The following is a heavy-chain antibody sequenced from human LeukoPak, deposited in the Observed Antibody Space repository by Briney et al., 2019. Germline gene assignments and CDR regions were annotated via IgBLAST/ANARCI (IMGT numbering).Heavy chain of an antibody. CDR2: IYHSGST. V-gene: IGHV4-38-2*02. J-gene: IGHJ4*02. CDR3: ASSTVAGRNEYFDY. CDR1: GYSIISDSY. D-gene: IGHD6-19*01. Sequence: PSETLSLTCTVSGYSIISDSYWGWIRQPPGKGLEWIGSIYHSGSTYYNPSLRSRVTISVDTSKNQFSLKLRSMTAADTAVYFCASSTVAGRNEYFDYWGQGTLVPVSS.